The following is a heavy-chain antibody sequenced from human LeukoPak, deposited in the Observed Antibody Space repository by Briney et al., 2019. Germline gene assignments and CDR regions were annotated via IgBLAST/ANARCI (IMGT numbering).Heavy chain of an antibody. D-gene: IGHD1-26*01. J-gene: IGHJ4*02. CDR3: ARGSYEIDY. CDR1: GFTFSSYS. V-gene: IGHV3-48*01. Sequence: GGSLTLSCAASGFTFSSYSMNWVRQAPGKGLEWVSYISSSSRTIYYADSVKGRFTISRDNAKNSLYLQMNSLRAEDTAVYYCARGSYEIDYWGQGTLVTVSS. CDR2: ISSSSRTI.